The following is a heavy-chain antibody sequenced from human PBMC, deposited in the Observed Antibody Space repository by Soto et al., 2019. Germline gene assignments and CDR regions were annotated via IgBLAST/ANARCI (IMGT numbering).Heavy chain of an antibody. CDR1: XXXXXXXX. CDR2: VSWNSGFT. J-gene: IGHJ3*02. V-gene: IGHV3-9*01. D-gene: IGHD2-2*01. Sequence: EVQLVESGGGLVQPGXSXXXXXXXXXXXXXXXXXXXXRQPPGKGLEWVSGVSWNSGFTGYADSVKGRFTISRDNAKNSLYLQTNSLRAEDTALYYCVKGGSAPVAMLDAFDIWGQGTMVTVSS. CDR3: VKGGSAPVAMLDAFDI.